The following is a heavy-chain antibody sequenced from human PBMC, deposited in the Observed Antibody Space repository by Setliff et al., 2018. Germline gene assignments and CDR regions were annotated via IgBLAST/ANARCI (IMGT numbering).Heavy chain of an antibody. CDR2: IHNSGTA. CDR1: GGPISSDDNY. J-gene: IGHJ3*02. V-gene: IGHV4-30-4*08. D-gene: IGHD2-15*01. CDR3: ARRLRESHAFHI. Sequence: PSETLSLTCTVSGGPISSDDNYWSWIRLPPGKGLEWIGYIHNSGTAYYNPSLRSRLTISVDTSKNQFSLKLNSVTAADTAVYYCARRLRESHAFHIWGQGTLVT.